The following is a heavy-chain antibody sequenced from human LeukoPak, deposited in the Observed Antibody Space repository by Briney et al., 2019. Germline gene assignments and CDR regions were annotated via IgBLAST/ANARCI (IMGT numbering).Heavy chain of an antibody. Sequence: VASVKVSCRASGYSLTDYYIHWVRQAPGQGLEWMGIINPSGGSTSYAQKFQGRVTMTRDTSTSTVYMELSSLRSEDTAVYYCARVGGNYPINWGQGSLVTVSS. J-gene: IGHJ4*02. CDR1: GYSLTDYY. CDR2: INPSGGST. D-gene: IGHD1-26*01. CDR3: ARVGGNYPIN. V-gene: IGHV1-46*01.